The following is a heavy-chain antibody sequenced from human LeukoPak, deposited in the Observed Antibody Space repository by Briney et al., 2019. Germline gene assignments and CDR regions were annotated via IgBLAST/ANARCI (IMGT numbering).Heavy chain of an antibody. Sequence: PSETLSLTCTVSGYSISSGYYWGWIRQPPGKGLEWIGSIYHSGSTYYNPSLKSRVTISVDTSRNQFSLKLSSVTAADTAVYYCARWHSYWGQGTLVTVSS. CDR1: GYSISSGYY. CDR3: ARWHSY. CDR2: IYHSGST. V-gene: IGHV4-38-2*02. J-gene: IGHJ4*02.